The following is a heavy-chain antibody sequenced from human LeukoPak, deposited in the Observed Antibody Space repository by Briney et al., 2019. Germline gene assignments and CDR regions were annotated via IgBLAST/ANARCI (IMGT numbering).Heavy chain of an antibody. CDR1: GSTFTVNY. CDR2: INPNSGGT. D-gene: IGHD3-10*01. CDR3: ARVSLSRGVIEF. Sequence: ASVTVSCKSSGSTFTVNYMHWVRQAPGQGLEWMGWINPNSGGTNYAQKFQGRVTMTRDTSISTAYMELSRLRSDDTAVYYCARVSLSRGVIEFWGQGTLVTVSS. J-gene: IGHJ4*02. V-gene: IGHV1-2*02.